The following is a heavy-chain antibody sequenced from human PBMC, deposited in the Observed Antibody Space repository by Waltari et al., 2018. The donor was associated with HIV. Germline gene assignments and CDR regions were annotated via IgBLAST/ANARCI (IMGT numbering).Heavy chain of an antibody. CDR1: GFTFDDYT. V-gene: IGHV3-43*01. J-gene: IGHJ4*02. Sequence: EVQLVEYGGVVVQPGGYLRLSCAAYGFTFDDYTMHWVRQAPGQGLEWVSLISWDGGSTYYADSVKGRFTISRDNSKNSLYLQMNSLRTEDTALYYCAKDTGYYDSSGYYPFDYWGQGTLVTVSS. D-gene: IGHD3-22*01. CDR3: AKDTGYYDSSGYYPFDY. CDR2: ISWDGGST.